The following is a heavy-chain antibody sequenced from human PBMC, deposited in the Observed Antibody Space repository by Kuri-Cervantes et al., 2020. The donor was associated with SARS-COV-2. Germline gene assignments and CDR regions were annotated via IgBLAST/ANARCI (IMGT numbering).Heavy chain of an antibody. D-gene: IGHD3-9*01. Sequence: SETLSLTCTVSGGSISSGDYYWSWIRQPPGKGLEWIGYIYYSGSTYYNPSLKSRVTISVDTSKNQFSLKLSSVTAADTAVYYRARAPHYDILTGYSSESSGGAFDIWGQGTMVTVSS. CDR1: GGSISSGDYY. V-gene: IGHV4-30-4*08. CDR2: IYYSGST. J-gene: IGHJ3*02. CDR3: ARAPHYDILTGYSSESSGGAFDI.